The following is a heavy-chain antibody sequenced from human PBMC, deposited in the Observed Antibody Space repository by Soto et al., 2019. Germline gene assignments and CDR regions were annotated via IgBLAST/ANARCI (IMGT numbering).Heavy chain of an antibody. CDR1: GGSISSYY. CDR2: IYYSGST. J-gene: IGHJ4*02. D-gene: IGHD5-12*01. V-gene: IGHV4-59*08. Sequence: SETLSLTCTVSGGSISSYYWSWIRQPPGKGLEWIGYIYYSGSTNYNPSLKSRVTISVDTSKNQFSLKLSSVTAADTAVYYCASSGYDTTWFDYWGQGTLVTVSS. CDR3: ASSGYDTTWFDY.